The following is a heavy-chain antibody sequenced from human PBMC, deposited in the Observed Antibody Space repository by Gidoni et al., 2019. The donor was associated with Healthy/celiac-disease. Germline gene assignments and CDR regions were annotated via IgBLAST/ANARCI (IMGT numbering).Heavy chain of an antibody. CDR3: ARGSKKVTAIAY. D-gene: IGHD2-21*02. J-gene: IGHJ4*02. CDR1: GYTFTSYD. CDR2: MNPNSGNT. Sequence: QVQLVQSGAEVKKPGASVEVACKAYGYTFTSYDINWVRQATGQGREWMGWMNPNSGNTGYAQKFQGRVTMTRNTSISTAYMELSSLRSEDTAVYYCARGSKKVTAIAYWGQGTLVTVSS. V-gene: IGHV1-8*01.